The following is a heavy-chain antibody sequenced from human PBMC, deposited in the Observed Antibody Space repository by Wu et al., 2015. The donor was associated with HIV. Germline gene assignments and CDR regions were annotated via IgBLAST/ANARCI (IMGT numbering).Heavy chain of an antibody. CDR1: YILTSQP. V-gene: IGHV1-18*01. CDR3: ARSMIILGILDS. CDR2: MNPYTGFT. Sequence: QAQLMQSGPEAKRPGASVTVSCKASYILTSQPIGWVRQAPGQRLEWMGWMNPYTGFTKPAQKFEDRMTMSTNNSAHTAFMELRSLASDDTAIYFCARSMIILGILDSWGQGMLVTVSS. D-gene: IGHD2-21*01. J-gene: IGHJ4*02.